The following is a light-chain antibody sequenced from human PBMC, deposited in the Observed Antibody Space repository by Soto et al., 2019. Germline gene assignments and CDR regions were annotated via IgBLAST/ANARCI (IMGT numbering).Light chain of an antibody. CDR2: AAS. CDR1: QGISNY. CDR3: QKYNSAPRT. V-gene: IGKV1-27*01. Sequence: DIQMTQSPSSLSASVGDRVTITCRASQGISNYLAWYQQKPGKVPKLLIYAASTLQSGVPSRISGSGSGTNFTLTISRLQPEDVAPYYCQKYNSAPRTFGQGTKVEIK. J-gene: IGKJ1*01.